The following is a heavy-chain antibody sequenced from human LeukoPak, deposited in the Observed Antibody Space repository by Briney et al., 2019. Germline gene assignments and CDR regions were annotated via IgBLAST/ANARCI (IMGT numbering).Heavy chain of an antibody. V-gene: IGHV3-23*01. CDR1: GFTFSSYA. J-gene: IGHJ4*02. CDR2: ISGSGGST. CDR3: AKDRGGYSSSWYYFDY. D-gene: IGHD6-6*01. Sequence: GGSLRLSCAASGFTFSSYAMSWVRQAPGKGLGWVSAISGSGGSTYYADSVKGRFTISRDNSKNTLYLQMNSLRAEDTAVYYCAKDRGGYSSSWYYFDYWGQGTLVTVSS.